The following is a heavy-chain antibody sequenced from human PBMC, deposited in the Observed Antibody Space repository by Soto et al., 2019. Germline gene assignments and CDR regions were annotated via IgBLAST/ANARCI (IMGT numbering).Heavy chain of an antibody. CDR3: AKNPTYYYDSSGYYSDY. CDR2: ISTTNSYI. Sequence: GGSLRLSCAASGFRFSTYSMNWVRQAPGKGLEWVASISTTNSYIYYADSVRGRFTISRDNAKNSLFLQMNSLRAEDTAVYYCAKNPTYYYDSSGYYSDYWGQGTLVTVSS. V-gene: IGHV3-21*04. CDR1: GFRFSTYS. D-gene: IGHD3-22*01. J-gene: IGHJ4*02.